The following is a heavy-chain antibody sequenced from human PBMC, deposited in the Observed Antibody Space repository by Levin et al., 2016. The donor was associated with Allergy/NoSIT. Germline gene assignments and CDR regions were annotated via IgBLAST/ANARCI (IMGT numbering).Heavy chain of an antibody. CDR1: GFSVGDDY. CDR3: AKDSRHLVVGIDI. V-gene: IGHV3-15*05. D-gene: IGHD2-21*01. J-gene: IGHJ3*02. CDR2: IKSKADGGTT. Sequence: GESLKISCAASGFSVGDDYMTWVRQAPGKGLEWVGRIKSKADGGTTDYAAPVKGRFTISRDNAKNSLYLQMNSLRAEDTALYYCAKDSRHLVVGIDIWGQGTMVTVSS.